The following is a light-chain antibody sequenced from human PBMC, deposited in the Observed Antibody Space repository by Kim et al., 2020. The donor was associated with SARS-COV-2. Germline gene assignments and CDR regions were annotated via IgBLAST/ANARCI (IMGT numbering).Light chain of an antibody. CDR1: NIGSKN. V-gene: IGLV3-21*04. J-gene: IGLJ2*01. Sequence: SYELTQPPSVSVAPGKTARITCGGNNIGSKNVHWYQEKPGQAPVLVIYYDSDRPSGIPERFSGSNSANTATLTISRVEAGDEADYYCQVWDSSNDHPVFG. CDR3: QVWDSSNDHPV. CDR2: YDS.